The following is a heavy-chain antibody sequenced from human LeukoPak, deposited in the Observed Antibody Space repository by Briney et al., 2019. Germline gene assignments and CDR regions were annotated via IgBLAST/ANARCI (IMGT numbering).Heavy chain of an antibody. J-gene: IGHJ4*02. CDR3: ARGPGPADDGGGYCFDY. CDR1: GYTFTSYY. Sequence: GASVKVSCKASGYTFTSYYLYWVRQAPGQGLEWMGVINLSGGSTTSAQKFQGRVTMTRDTSTSTVYMELRSLRSEDTAVYYCARGPGPADDGGGYCFDYWGQGTLVTVSS. V-gene: IGHV1-46*01. CDR2: INLSGGST. D-gene: IGHD3-22*01.